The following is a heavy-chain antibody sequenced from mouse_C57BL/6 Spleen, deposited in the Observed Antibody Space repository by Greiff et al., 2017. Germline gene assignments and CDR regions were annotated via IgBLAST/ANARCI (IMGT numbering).Heavy chain of an antibody. CDR3: ASSGGNWDADY. CDR2: IYPSDSET. CDR1: GYTFTSYW. D-gene: IGHD4-1*01. V-gene: IGHV1-61*01. J-gene: IGHJ2*01. Sequence: QVQLQQPGAELVRPGSSVKLSCKASGYTFTSYWMDWVKQRPGQGLEWIGNIYPSDSETHYNQKFKDKATLTVDKSSSTAYMQLSSLTSEDSAVYYGASSGGNWDADYWGQGTTLTVSS.